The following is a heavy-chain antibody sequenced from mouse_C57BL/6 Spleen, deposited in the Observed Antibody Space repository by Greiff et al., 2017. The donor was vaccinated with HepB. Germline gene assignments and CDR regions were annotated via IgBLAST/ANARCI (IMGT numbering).Heavy chain of an antibody. CDR2: ISYSGST. D-gene: IGHD2-3*01. J-gene: IGHJ2*01. CDR3: ARAHDGYKGYFDY. CDR1: GYSITSGYD. Sequence: EVHLVESGPGMVKPSQSLSLTCTVTGYSITSGYDWHWIRHFPGNKLEWMGYISYSGSTNYNPSLKSRISITHDTSKNHFFLKLNSVTTEDTATYYCARAHDGYKGYFDYWGQGTTLTVSS. V-gene: IGHV3-1*01.